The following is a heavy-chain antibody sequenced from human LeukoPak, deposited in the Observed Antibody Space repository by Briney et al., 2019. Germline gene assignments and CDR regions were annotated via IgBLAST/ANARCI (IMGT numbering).Heavy chain of an antibody. D-gene: IGHD4-17*01. CDR3: AKTAPDYGEPQRYYYYYMDV. CDR2: ISGSGGST. V-gene: IGHV3-23*01. J-gene: IGHJ6*03. Sequence: GGSLRLSCAASGFTFSSYAMSWDRQAPGKGLEWVSAISGSGGSTYYADSVKGRFTISRDNSKNTLYLQMNSLRAEDTAVYYCAKTAPDYGEPQRYYYYYMDVWGKGTTVTDSS. CDR1: GFTFSSYA.